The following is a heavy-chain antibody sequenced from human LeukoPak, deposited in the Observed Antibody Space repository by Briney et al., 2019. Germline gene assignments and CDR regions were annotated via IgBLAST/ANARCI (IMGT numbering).Heavy chain of an antibody. J-gene: IGHJ4*02. Sequence: SVKVSCKASGGTFSSYAISWVRQAPGQGLEWMGGIIPIFGTANYAQKFQGRVTMTRDTSITTAYMEMSRLRSDDTALYYCARSPHILTGENFDYWGQGTLVTVSS. D-gene: IGHD3-9*01. CDR3: ARSPHILTGENFDY. V-gene: IGHV1-69*05. CDR1: GGTFSSYA. CDR2: IIPIFGTA.